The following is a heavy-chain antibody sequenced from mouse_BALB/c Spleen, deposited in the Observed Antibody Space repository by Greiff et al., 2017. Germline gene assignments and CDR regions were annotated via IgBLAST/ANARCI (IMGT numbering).Heavy chain of an antibody. V-gene: IGHV5-12-1*01. D-gene: IGHD1-1*01. Sequence: EVKLVESGGGLVKPGGSLKLSCAASGFAFSSYDMSWVRQTPEKRLEWVAYISSGGGSTYYPDTVKGRFTISRDNAKNTLYLQMSSLKSEDTAMYYCARDYYGSRGAMDYWGQGTSVTVSS. CDR2: ISSGGGST. CDR3: ARDYYGSRGAMDY. CDR1: GFAFSSYD. J-gene: IGHJ4*01.